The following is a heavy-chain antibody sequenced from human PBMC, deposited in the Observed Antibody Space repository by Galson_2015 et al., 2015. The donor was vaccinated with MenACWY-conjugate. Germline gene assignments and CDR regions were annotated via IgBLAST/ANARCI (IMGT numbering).Heavy chain of an antibody. D-gene: IGHD5-18*01. V-gene: IGHV1-69*04. J-gene: IGHJ4*02. CDR1: GGTFSTYG. Sequence: SVKVSCKASGGTFSTYGIVWVRQAPGQGLEWMGRIIPILDKTNYAQTFQDRVTITADKSTSTAYMELSSLRSEDTAVYYCASMVQLWYYFDYWGQGTLVTVSS. CDR3: ASMVQLWYYFDY. CDR2: IIPILDKT.